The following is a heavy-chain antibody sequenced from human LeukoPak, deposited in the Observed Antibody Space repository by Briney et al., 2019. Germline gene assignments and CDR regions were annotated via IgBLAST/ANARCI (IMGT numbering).Heavy chain of an antibody. D-gene: IGHD3-22*01. CDR2: ISYDGSNK. CDR3: ATDGSYYDSSGYHDY. Sequence: GGSLRLSCAASGFTFSSYGMHWVRQAPGKGLEWVAVISYDGSNKYYADSVKGRFTISRDNPKNTLYLQMNSLRAEDTAVYYCATDGSYYDSSGYHDYWGQGTLVTVSS. CDR1: GFTFSSYG. J-gene: IGHJ4*02. V-gene: IGHV3-30*03.